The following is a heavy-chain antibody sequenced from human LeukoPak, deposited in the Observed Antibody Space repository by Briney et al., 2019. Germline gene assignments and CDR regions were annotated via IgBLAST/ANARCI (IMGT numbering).Heavy chain of an antibody. Sequence: GGSLRLSCAASVFTLDDYAMHCVRQPPARGLECVSLLSGVGGSTYYAGSVRGRFTISRDNSKNTLYLQMKSLSAEDTAIYYCPKDARDASSPHDYWGQGTLVTVSS. CDR2: LSGVGGST. CDR1: VFTLDDYA. V-gene: IGHV3-43*02. D-gene: IGHD6-6*01. J-gene: IGHJ4*02. CDR3: PKDARDASSPHDY.